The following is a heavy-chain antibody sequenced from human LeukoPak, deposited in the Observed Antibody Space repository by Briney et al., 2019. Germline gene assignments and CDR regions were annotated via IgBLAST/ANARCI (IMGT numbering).Heavy chain of an antibody. V-gene: IGHV1-69*04. J-gene: IGHJ4*02. CDR3: ARGSATHSGSYCPNDY. D-gene: IGHD1-26*01. CDR1: GGTFSSYA. Sequence: FSVTVSCKASGGTFSSYAISWVRQAPGQGLEWMGRIIPILGIANYAQKFQGRVTITADKSTSTAYMELSSLRSEDTAVYYCARGSATHSGSYCPNDYWGQGTLGTVSS. CDR2: IIPILGIA.